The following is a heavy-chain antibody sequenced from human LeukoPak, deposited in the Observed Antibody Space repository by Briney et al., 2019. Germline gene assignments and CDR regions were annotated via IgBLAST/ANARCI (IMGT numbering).Heavy chain of an antibody. CDR2: IYYSGST. D-gene: IGHD4-23*01. V-gene: IGHV4-31*03. J-gene: IGHJ6*02. CDR1: GGSISSGGYY. Sequence: SETLSLTCTVSGGSISSGGYYWSWIRQHPGKGLEWIGYIYYSGSTYYNPSLKSRVTISVDTSKNQFPLKLSSVTAADTAVYYCARDPVVQGAYYYYGMDVWGQGTTVTVSS. CDR3: ARDPVVQGAYYYYGMDV.